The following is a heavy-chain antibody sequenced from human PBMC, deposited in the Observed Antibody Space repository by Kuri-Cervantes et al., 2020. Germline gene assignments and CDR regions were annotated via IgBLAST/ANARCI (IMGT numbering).Heavy chain of an antibody. CDR2: ISSSSSYI. V-gene: IGHV3-21*01. D-gene: IGHD3-3*01. J-gene: IGHJ4*02. CDR3: AREGGAYYDFWSGRNPTGADY. Sequence: GGSLRLSCAASGFTFRSYSMNWVRQAPGKGLEWVSSISSSSSYIYYADSVKGRFTISRDNAKNSLYLQMNSLRAEDTAVYYCAREGGAYYDFWSGRNPTGADYWGQGTLVTVSS. CDR1: GFTFRSYS.